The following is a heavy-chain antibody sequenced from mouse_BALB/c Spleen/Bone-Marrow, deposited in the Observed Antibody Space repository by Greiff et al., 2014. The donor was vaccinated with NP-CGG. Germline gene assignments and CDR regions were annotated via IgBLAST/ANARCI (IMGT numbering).Heavy chain of an antibody. CDR1: GYTFSTYW. CDR2: ILPGSGTT. Sequence: QVTLKESGAELMKPGASVKISCKATGYTFSTYWIEWVKQRPGHGLEWIGEILPGSGTTNYNEKFKGKATFTADTSSNTAYMQLSSLTSEDSAVYYRARLITTGGFAYWGQGTLVTVSA. CDR3: ARLITTGGFAY. V-gene: IGHV1-9*01. D-gene: IGHD2-4*01. J-gene: IGHJ3*01.